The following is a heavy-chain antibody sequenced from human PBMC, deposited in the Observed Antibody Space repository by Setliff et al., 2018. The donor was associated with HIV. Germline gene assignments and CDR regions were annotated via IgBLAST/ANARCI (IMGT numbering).Heavy chain of an antibody. CDR2: IIPMFGTL. CDR3: ARGHSHGYGYSGSYGPFDI. J-gene: IGHJ3*02. CDR1: GYTFTDYF. V-gene: IGHV1-69*05. Sequence: SVKVSCKASGYTFTDYFMHWVRQAPGQGLEWMGGIIPMFGTLNFAQKFQGRVTITTDESTSTAYMELNSLRSEDTAVYYCARGHSHGYGYSGSYGPFDIWGQGTMVTVSS. D-gene: IGHD1-26*01.